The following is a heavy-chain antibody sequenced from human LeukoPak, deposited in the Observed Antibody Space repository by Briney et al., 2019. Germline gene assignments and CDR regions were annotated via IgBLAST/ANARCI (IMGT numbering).Heavy chain of an antibody. CDR3: ARARGVSTGYRPIDY. D-gene: IGHD3-22*01. Sequence: GGSLRLSCAASGFTFSSYSMNWVRQAPGKGLEWVSSISSSSSYIYYADSVKGRFTISRDNAKNSLYLQMNSLRAEDTAVYYCARARGVSTGYRPIDYWGQGTLVTVSS. J-gene: IGHJ4*02. CDR1: GFTFSSYS. V-gene: IGHV3-21*01. CDR2: ISSSSSYI.